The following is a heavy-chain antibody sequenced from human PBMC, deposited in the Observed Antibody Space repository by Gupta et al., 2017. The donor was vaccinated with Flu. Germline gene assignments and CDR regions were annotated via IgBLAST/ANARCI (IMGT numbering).Heavy chain of an antibody. V-gene: IGHV3-23*01. CDR3: AKLEFFAFHI. CDR1: GYTLSNYV. D-gene: IGHD3-3*01. Sequence: EVHLLESGGGLVQPGGALRLSCAASGYTLSNYVMGWVRQGPGKGLEWVSLLGKSGDDTYYPDSLKGRFTISRDNSKNTLYLQMNSLRAEDTAIYYCAKLEFFAFHIWGQGTMVTVSS. J-gene: IGHJ3*02. CDR2: LGKSGDDT.